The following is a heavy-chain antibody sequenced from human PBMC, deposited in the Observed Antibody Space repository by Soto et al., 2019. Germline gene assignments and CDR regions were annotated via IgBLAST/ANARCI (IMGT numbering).Heavy chain of an antibody. CDR3: ARDEGGYDILTGYYKAHHFDQ. CDR2: ISPHNRNT. CDR1: GYTFGHFY. Sequence: ASVKVSCKASGYTFGHFYITWVRQAPGQGLEWMGAISPHNRNTNYAEKFRGRVTMTTDTSTTTAYMEWSSLRSDDTAVYYCARDEGGYDILTGYYKAHHFDQWGQGALVTVSS. V-gene: IGHV1-18*01. J-gene: IGHJ4*02. D-gene: IGHD3-9*01.